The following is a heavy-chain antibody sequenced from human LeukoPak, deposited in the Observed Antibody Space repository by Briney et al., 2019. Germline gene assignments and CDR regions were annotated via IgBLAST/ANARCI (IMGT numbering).Heavy chain of an antibody. CDR2: ISSAGDP. V-gene: IGHV3-13*05. D-gene: IGHD1-26*01. CDR1: GFTFSSYD. CDR3: ARALYSGSYYHYGMDV. J-gene: IGHJ6*02. Sequence: PGGSLRLSCAASGFTFSSYDMHWVRQGAGKGLEWVSTISSAGDPYYSGSVKGRFTVSRENAKNSLYLHMNSLSAGDTAVYYCARALYSGSYYHYGMDVWGQGTTVTVS.